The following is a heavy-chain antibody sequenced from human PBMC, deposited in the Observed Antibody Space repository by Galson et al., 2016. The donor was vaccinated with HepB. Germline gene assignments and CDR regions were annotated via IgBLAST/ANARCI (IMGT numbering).Heavy chain of an antibody. CDR3: ARDNFYGSGTYPPYYYYMDV. Sequence: SLRLSCAASGFTVSRNQMTWVRQAPGKGLEWVSVIYTGGSTYYGDSVKGRITISRDNSKNTLYLQMNSLRAEDTAVYYCARDNFYGSGTYPPYYYYMDVWGKGTTVTVSS. CDR1: GFTVSRNQ. J-gene: IGHJ6*03. V-gene: IGHV3-53*01. D-gene: IGHD3-10*01. CDR2: IYTGGST.